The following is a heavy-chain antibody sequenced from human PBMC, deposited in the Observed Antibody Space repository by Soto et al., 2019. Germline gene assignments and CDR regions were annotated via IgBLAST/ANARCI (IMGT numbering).Heavy chain of an antibody. CDR3: ARGPF. D-gene: IGHD3-3*02. CDR1: GFTFSDQW. CDR2: INPDGSAK. V-gene: IGHV3-7*01. J-gene: IGHJ4*02. Sequence: EVQMVASGGGVVQPGGSLRLSCAASGFTFSDQWMSWVRQAPGKGLEWVANINPDGSAKSHVDSVEGRFTISRDNAKNSLYLQMNTLRVEDTAVHYCARGPFWGQGTLVTVSS.